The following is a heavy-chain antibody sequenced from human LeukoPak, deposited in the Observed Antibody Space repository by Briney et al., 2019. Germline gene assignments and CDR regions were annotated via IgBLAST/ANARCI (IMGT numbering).Heavy chain of an antibody. CDR1: GFTFSSYG. D-gene: IGHD3-10*01. V-gene: IGHV3-30*18. Sequence: GGSLRLSCAASGFTFSSYGMHWVRQAPGKGLEWVAVISYDGSNKYYADSVKGRFIISRENSKNTLYMQMNSLRAEDTAVYYCAKDKGRLQGFDPWGQGTLVTVSS. CDR3: AKDKGRLQGFDP. J-gene: IGHJ5*02. CDR2: ISYDGSNK.